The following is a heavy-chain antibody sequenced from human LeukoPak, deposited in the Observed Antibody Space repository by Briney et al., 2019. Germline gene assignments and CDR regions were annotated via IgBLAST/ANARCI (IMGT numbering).Heavy chain of an antibody. CDR2: INPNSGGT. CDR1: GYTFTGYY. CDR3: ARVKDGLEYHSFDY. D-gene: IGHD1-1*01. Sequence: ASVKVSCKASGYTFTGYYIHWVRQAPGQGLEWMRWINPNSGGTDYAQKFQGRVSMTRDTSISTACMEVSSLRSDDTAVFFCARVKDGLEYHSFDYWGQGTLVTVSS. J-gene: IGHJ4*02. V-gene: IGHV1-2*02.